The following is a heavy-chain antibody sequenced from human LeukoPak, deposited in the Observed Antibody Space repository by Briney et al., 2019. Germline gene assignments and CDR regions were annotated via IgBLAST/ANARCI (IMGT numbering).Heavy chain of an antibody. V-gene: IGHV3-74*01. CDR1: GFTFSGYW. Sequence: GGALRLSCAASGFTFSGYWMHWVRQAPGKGLVWVSRINSDGISTSYADSVKGRFTISRDNAKNTLYLQMNSLRAEDSAVYHCARDAHCNSYSSCYSVLFDPWGQGTLVTVSS. CDR3: ARDAHCNSYSSCYSVLFDP. CDR2: INSDGIST. J-gene: IGHJ5*02. D-gene: IGHD2-2*01.